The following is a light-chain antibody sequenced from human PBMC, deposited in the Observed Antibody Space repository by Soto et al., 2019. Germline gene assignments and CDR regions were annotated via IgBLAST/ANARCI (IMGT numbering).Light chain of an antibody. CDR1: QTISSW. Sequence: DIQMTQSPSTLSGSVGDRVTITCRASQTISSWLAWYKQKPGKAPKLLIYKASTLKSGVPSRFSASGSGTAFTLNISSLQPDDFATYYCQHYNSYSEAFGQGNKVDLK. V-gene: IGKV1-5*03. CDR2: KAS. CDR3: QHYNSYSEA. J-gene: IGKJ1*01.